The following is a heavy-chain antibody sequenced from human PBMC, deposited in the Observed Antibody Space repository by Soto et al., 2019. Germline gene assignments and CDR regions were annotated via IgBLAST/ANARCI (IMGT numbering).Heavy chain of an antibody. V-gene: IGHV3-64*02. CDR2: ISRSGDRT. Sequence: EVQLVESGEGLVQPVGSLRLSCAASGFTFSSYNIHWIRPAPGKGLEFVSAISRSGDRTYYADSVKGRFTITRDNSKNTVWLQMGSLRAEDMAVYYCARARCSSGQCYYFDYWGRGALVSVSS. CDR3: ARARCSSGQCYYFDY. D-gene: IGHD2-15*01. CDR1: GFTFSSYN. J-gene: IGHJ4*02.